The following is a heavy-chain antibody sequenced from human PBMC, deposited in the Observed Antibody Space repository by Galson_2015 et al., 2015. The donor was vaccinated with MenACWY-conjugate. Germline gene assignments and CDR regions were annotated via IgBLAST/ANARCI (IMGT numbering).Heavy chain of an antibody. Sequence: QSGAEVKKPGESLTISCKGSGYAFTTYWIAWVRQMPGKSLEWMGIIYPGDSDTRYSPSFQGLVTISADKSITTAYLQWSSLKASDTAIYYCARHRDGYTNDYWGQGTLVTVSS. CDR2: IYPGDSDT. V-gene: IGHV5-51*01. CDR1: GYAFTTYW. CDR3: ARHRDGYTNDY. D-gene: IGHD5-24*01. J-gene: IGHJ4*02.